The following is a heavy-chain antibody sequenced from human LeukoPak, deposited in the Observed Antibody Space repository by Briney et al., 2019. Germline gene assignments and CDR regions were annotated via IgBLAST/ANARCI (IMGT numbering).Heavy chain of an antibody. Sequence: SETLSLTCTVSGGSISSYYWSWIRQPPGKGLEWIGYIYYSGSTNYNPSLKSRVTISVDTSKNRFSLKLSSVTAADTAVYYCARGQTVHSFDYWGQGTLVTVSS. J-gene: IGHJ4*02. CDR3: ARGQTVHSFDY. CDR2: IYYSGST. CDR1: GGSISSYY. D-gene: IGHD4-11*01. V-gene: IGHV4-59*01.